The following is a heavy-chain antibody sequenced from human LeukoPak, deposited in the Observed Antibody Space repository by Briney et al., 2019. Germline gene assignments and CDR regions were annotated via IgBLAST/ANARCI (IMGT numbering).Heavy chain of an antibody. Sequence: GGSLRLSCAASGFTFSSYLMSWVRPAPGKGLEWVANIRQDGSVQNYVDSVKGRFTISRDNPKNSVYLQMSSLRAEDTAVYYCLVTTRSRGFDYWGQGTLVTVSS. D-gene: IGHD1/OR15-1a*01. CDR1: GFTFSSYL. J-gene: IGHJ4*02. V-gene: IGHV3-7*01. CDR3: LVTTRSRGFDY. CDR2: IRQDGSVQ.